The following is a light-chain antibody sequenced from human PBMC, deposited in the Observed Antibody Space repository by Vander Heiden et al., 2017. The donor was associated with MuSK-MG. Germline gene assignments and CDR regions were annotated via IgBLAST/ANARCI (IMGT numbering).Light chain of an antibody. CDR3: QQRSNLTT. J-gene: IGKJ5*01. V-gene: IGKV3-11*01. Sequence: EIVLTQSPATLSLSPGERATLSCRASQSVSSYLAWYQQKPGQAPRLLIYDASNSAIGIPARFSGSGYVTDFTLTSSRRVHEDFAVYYSQQRSNLTTFGQGTPMDIK. CDR2: DAS. CDR1: QSVSSY.